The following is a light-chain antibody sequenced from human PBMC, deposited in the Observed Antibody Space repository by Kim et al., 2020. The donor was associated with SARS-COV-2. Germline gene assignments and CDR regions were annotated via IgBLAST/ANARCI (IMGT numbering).Light chain of an antibody. J-gene: IGKJ1*01. CDR2: EAS. CDR3: QHHYSCST. V-gene: IGKV1-5*03. Sequence: DIQMTQSPSTLSASVGDRVTIACRASESVRTWLAWYQQKPGEAPKLLIYEASTLQSGVSSRFSGSGSGTDFTLTISSLQPDDFATYYCQHHYSCSTFGQGTKVDIK. CDR1: ESVRTW.